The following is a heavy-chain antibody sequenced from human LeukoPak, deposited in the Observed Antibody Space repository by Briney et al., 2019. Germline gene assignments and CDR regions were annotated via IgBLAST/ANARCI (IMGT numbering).Heavy chain of an antibody. J-gene: IGHJ6*02. CDR3: ARETTTFVVVPAARPGATGMDV. V-gene: IGHV1-18*01. Sequence: ASVKVSCMASGYTFTSYGISWVRQAPGQGLEWMGWISAYNGNTNYAQKLQGRVTMTTDTSTSTAYMELRSLRTDDTAVYYCARETTTFVVVPAARPGATGMDVWGQGTTVTVSS. CDR1: GYTFTSYG. CDR2: ISAYNGNT. D-gene: IGHD2-2*01.